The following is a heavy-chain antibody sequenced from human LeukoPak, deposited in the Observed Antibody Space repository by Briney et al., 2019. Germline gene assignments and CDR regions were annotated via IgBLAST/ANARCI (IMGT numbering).Heavy chain of an antibody. CDR2: FYYSGST. CDR1: GGSISSGSYY. J-gene: IGHJ5*02. CDR3: ARGRRSVLMVYARYNWFDP. Sequence: PSETLSLTCIVSGGSISSGSYYWGWIRQPPGKGLEWIGSFYYSGSTFYNPSLKSRVTISVDTSKNQFTLELTSVTAADAAVYYCARGRRSVLMVYARYNWFDPWGQGTLVTVSS. D-gene: IGHD2-8*01. V-gene: IGHV4-39*01.